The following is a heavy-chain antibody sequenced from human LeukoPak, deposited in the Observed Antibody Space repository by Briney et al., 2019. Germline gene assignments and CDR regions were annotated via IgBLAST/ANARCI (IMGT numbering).Heavy chain of an antibody. V-gene: IGHV3-9*01. CDR3: ARDYSYYDFWSGYLTNWFDP. J-gene: IGHJ5*02. D-gene: IGHD3-3*01. CDR2: ISWNSGSI. CDR1: GFTFDDYA. Sequence: PGRSLRLSCAASGFTFDDYAMHWVRHAPGKGLEWVSGISWNSGSIGYADSVKGRFTISRDNAKNSLYLQMNSLRAEDTAVYYCARDYSYYDFWSGYLTNWFDPWGQGTLVTVSS.